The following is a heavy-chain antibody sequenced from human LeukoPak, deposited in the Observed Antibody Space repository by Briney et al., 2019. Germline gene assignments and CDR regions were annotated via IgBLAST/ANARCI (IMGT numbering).Heavy chain of an antibody. Sequence: SETLSLTCTVSGGSISSYYWSWIRQPPGKGLEWIGYIYYSGSTNYNPSLKSRVTISVDTSKNQFSLKLSSVTAADTAVYYCARPYYDSSGYYIDAFDIWGQGTMVTVSS. V-gene: IGHV4-59*01. J-gene: IGHJ3*02. CDR3: ARPYYDSSGYYIDAFDI. CDR2: IYYSGST. D-gene: IGHD3-22*01. CDR1: GGSISSYY.